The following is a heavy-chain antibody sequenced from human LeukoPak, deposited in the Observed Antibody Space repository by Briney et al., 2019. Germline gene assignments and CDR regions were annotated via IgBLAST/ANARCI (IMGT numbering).Heavy chain of an antibody. J-gene: IGHJ4*02. CDR3: ARPVVVVAASLYYFDY. CDR1: GVSISSSTYY. D-gene: IGHD2-15*01. Sequence: PSETLSLTCTVSGVSISSSTYYWGWIRQPPGKGLEWIGSIYYSGSTYYNPSLKSRVTISVDTSKNQFSLKLSSVTAADTAVHYCARPVVVVAASLYYFDYWGQGTLVTVSS. CDR2: IYYSGST. V-gene: IGHV4-39*01.